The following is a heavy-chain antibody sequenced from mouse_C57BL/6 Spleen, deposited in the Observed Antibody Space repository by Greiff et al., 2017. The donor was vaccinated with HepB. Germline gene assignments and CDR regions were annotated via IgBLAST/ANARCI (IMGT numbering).Heavy chain of an antibody. D-gene: IGHD3-2*02. CDR1: GYTFTSYW. V-gene: IGHV1-55*01. CDR2: IYPGSGST. Sequence: QVQLQQPGAELVKPGASVKMSCKASGYTFTSYWITWVKQRPGQGLEWIGDIYPGSGSTNYNEKFKSKATLTIETSSSNAYMQRSSLTSKDSAVYYCARSETAQATGFAYWGQGTLVTVSA. J-gene: IGHJ3*01. CDR3: ARSETAQATGFAY.